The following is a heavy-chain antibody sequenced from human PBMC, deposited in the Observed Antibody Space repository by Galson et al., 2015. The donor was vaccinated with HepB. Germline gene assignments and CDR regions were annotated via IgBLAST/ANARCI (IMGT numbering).Heavy chain of an antibody. Sequence: SLRLSCAASGFTFSSYAMHWVRQAPGKGLEWVAVISYDGSNKYYADSVKGRFTISRDNSKNTLYLQMNSLRAEDTAVYYCARVSGWSYFDYWGQGTLVTVSS. CDR2: ISYDGSNK. CDR1: GFTFSSYA. CDR3: ARVSGWSYFDY. V-gene: IGHV3-30-3*01. D-gene: IGHD6-19*01. J-gene: IGHJ4*02.